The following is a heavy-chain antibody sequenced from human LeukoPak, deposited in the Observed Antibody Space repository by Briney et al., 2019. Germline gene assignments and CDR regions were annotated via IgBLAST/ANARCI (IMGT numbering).Heavy chain of an antibody. V-gene: IGHV5-51*01. CDR1: GYSFTNYW. J-gene: IGHJ3*02. CDR3: ATSREVAGSHAFDI. D-gene: IGHD6-19*01. CDR2: LYPGDSAS. Sequence: PGESLKISCKGSGYSFTNYWIGWVRQVPGKGLEWMEMLYPGDSASRFSPSFQGRVTMSVDRSINTAYLQWSSLRASDTAMYYCATSREVAGSHAFDIWGQGTVVTVSS.